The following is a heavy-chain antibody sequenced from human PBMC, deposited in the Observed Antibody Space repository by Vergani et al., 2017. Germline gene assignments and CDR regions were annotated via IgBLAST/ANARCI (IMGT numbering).Heavy chain of an antibody. D-gene: IGHD6-13*01. CDR2: INHSGST. CDR3: ASRYSISWYDPAGIDY. J-gene: IGHJ4*02. V-gene: IGHV4-34*01. CDR1: GGSFSGYY. Sequence: QVQLQQWGAGLLKPSETLSLTCAVYGGSFSGYYWSWIRQPPGKGLEWIGEINHSGSTNYNPSLKSRVTISVDTSKNQFSLKLSSVTAADTAVYYCASRYSISWYDPAGIDYWGQGTLVTVSS.